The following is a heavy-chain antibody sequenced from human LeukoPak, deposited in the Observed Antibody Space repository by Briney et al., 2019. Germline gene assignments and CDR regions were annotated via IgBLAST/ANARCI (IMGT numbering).Heavy chain of an antibody. J-gene: IGHJ4*02. Sequence: PSETLSLTCAVSGYSISSGYYWGWIRQPPGKGLEWIGSMYHSGSSNYNPSLKSRVTISVDTSKNQFSLKLSSVTAADTAVYYCARHYTWELLNFDYWGQGTLVTVSS. V-gene: IGHV4-38-2*01. D-gene: IGHD1-26*01. CDR3: ARHYTWELLNFDY. CDR1: GYSISSGYY. CDR2: MYHSGSS.